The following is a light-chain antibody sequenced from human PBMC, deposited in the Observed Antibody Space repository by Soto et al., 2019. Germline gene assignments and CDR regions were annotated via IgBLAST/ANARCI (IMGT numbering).Light chain of an antibody. CDR1: QSVRSNF. CDR3: QRYDSFRT. V-gene: IGKV3-20*01. Sequence: IVLTQSPATLSLSPGERATLSCRASQSVRSNFLAWYQQKPGQAPRLLIYGASNRATVIPDRFSGSGSGTDFTLTITRLEPEDFAIYYCQRYDSFRTIGQGTKVDIK. J-gene: IGKJ1*01. CDR2: GAS.